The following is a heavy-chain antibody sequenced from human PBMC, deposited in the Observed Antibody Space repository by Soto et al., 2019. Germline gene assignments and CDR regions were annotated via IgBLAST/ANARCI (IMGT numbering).Heavy chain of an antibody. Sequence: SVKVSCKASGFTFTNSAVQWVRQARGQRLEWIGWIVVGSGNTNYAQEFQGRVTITADKSTTTAYMEVSSLRPEDTAMYYCVKDSPIGSVFSGHDDIDSWGQGTPVTVSS. V-gene: IGHV1-58*01. D-gene: IGHD5-12*01. CDR1: GFTFTNSA. J-gene: IGHJ4*02. CDR2: IVVGSGNT. CDR3: VKDSPIGSVFSGHDDIDS.